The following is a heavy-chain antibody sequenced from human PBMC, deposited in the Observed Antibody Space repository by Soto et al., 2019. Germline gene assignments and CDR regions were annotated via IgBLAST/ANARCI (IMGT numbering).Heavy chain of an antibody. CDR3: ARDYYYDSSGYWAFDY. CDR2: IYHSGST. CDR1: GYSISSGYY. Sequence: SETLSLTCAVSGYSISSGYYWGWIRQPPGKGLEWIGSIYHSGSTYYNPSLKSRVTISVDTSKNQFSLKLSSVTAADTAVYYCARDYYYDSSGYWAFDYWGQGTLVTVSS. D-gene: IGHD3-22*01. V-gene: IGHV4-38-2*02. J-gene: IGHJ4*02.